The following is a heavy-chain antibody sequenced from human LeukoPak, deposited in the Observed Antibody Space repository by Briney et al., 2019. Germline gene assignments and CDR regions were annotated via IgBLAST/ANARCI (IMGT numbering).Heavy chain of an antibody. Sequence: GGSLRLSCAASGFTFSSYAMHWVRQAPGKGLEYVSAISSNGGSTYYANSVKGRFTISRDNSKNTPYLQMGSLRAEDMAVYYCARTYYYYGMDVWGQGTTVTVSS. CDR1: GFTFSSYA. CDR3: ARTYYYYGMDV. CDR2: ISSNGGST. J-gene: IGHJ6*02. V-gene: IGHV3-64*01.